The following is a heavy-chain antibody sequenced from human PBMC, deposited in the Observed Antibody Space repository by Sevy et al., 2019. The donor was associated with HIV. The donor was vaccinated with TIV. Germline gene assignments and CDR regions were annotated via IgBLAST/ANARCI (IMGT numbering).Heavy chain of an antibody. J-gene: IGHJ4*02. Sequence: GGSLRLSCAASGFTFSSYAMHWVRQAPGKGLEWVAVISYDGSNKYYADSVKGRFTISRDNSKNTLYLQMNSLRAEDTAVYYCTFSLRTATNYYDSSGYSYWGQGTLVTVSS. CDR1: GFTFSSYA. V-gene: IGHV3-30-3*01. CDR2: ISYDGSNK. D-gene: IGHD3-22*01. CDR3: TFSLRTATNYYDSSGYSY.